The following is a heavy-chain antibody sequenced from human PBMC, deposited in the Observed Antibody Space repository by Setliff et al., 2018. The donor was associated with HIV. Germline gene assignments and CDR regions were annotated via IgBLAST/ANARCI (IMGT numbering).Heavy chain of an antibody. CDR1: GYTFSDYW. CDR2: VYPGDSSP. D-gene: IGHD6-6*01. CDR3: ARRPSSYNWFDP. J-gene: IGHJ5*02. Sequence: PGESLKISCKGSGYTFSDYWIGWVRQMPGKGLEWMGIVYPGDSSPKYSPSFEGHVTMSVDKSITTVYLQWTSLKSSDTATYYCARRPSSYNWFDPWGQGTLVTVSS. V-gene: IGHV5-51*01.